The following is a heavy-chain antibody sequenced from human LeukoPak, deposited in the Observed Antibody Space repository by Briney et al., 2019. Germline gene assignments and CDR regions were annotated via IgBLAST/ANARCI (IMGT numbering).Heavy chain of an antibody. CDR3: ASDGLAARPTDY. V-gene: IGHV4-38-2*01. CDR2: IYYSGST. D-gene: IGHD6-6*01. J-gene: IGHJ4*02. Sequence: SETLSLTCAVSGYSISSGYYWGWIRQPPGKGLEWIGSIYYSGSTYYNPSLKSRVTISVDTSKNQFSLKLSSVTAADTAVYYCASDGLAARPTDYWGQGTLVTVSS. CDR1: GYSISSGYY.